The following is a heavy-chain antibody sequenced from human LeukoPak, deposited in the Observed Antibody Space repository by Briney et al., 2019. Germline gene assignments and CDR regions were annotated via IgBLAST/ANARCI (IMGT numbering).Heavy chain of an antibody. V-gene: IGHV1-18*01. D-gene: IGHD3-9*01. J-gene: IGHJ3*02. CDR3: ARVDYDILTGLDAFDI. CDR1: GCTFTSYG. CDR2: ISAYNGNT. Sequence: ASVKVSCKASGCTFTSYGISWVRQAPGQGLEWMGWISAYNGNTNYAQKLQGRVTMTTDTSTSTAYMELRSLRSDDTAVYYCARVDYDILTGLDAFDIWGQGTMVTVSS.